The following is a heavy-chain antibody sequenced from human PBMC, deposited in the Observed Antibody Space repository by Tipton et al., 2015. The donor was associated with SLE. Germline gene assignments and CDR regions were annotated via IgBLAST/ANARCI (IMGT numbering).Heavy chain of an antibody. CDR1: GFTFSSYA. CDR2: IKSKTDGGTT. V-gene: IGHV3-15*01. CDR3: TTAFIPAGDYSSLFDAFDI. Sequence: SLRLSCAASGFTFSSYAMHWVRQAPGKGLEWVGRIKSKTDGGTTDYAAPVKGRFTISRDDSKNTLYLQMNSLKTEDTAVYYCTTAFIPAGDYSSLFDAFDIWGQGTMVTVSS. D-gene: IGHD6-6*01. J-gene: IGHJ3*02.